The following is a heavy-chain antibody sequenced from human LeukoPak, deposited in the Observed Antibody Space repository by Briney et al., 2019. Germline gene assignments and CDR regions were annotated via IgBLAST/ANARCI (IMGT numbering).Heavy chain of an antibody. CDR2: ISYDGSNK. CDR3: AKDRPLHFVYYSDY. D-gene: IGHD4-4*01. J-gene: IGHJ4*02. V-gene: IGHV3-30*18. CDR1: GFTFSSYG. Sequence: GRSLRLSCAASGFTFSSYGMHWVRQAPGKGLEWVAIISYDGSNKYYADSVKGRFTISRDNSKNTLYLQMNSLRAEDTAVYYCAKDRPLHFVYYSDYWGQGTLVTVSS.